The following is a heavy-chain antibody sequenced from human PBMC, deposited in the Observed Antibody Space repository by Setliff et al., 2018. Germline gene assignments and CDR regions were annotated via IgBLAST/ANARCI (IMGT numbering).Heavy chain of an antibody. V-gene: IGHV4-4*07. J-gene: IGHJ3*02. D-gene: IGHD1-26*01. CDR1: GGSISSYY. CDR2: IYTSGST. CDR3: ARKGISALSGAFDM. Sequence: TSETLSLTCTVSGGSISSYYWSWIRQPAGKGLEWIGRIYTSGSTNYNPSLKSRVTMSVDTSKNQFSLKLSSVTAADTAVYYCARKGISALSGAFDMWGQGTMVTVSS.